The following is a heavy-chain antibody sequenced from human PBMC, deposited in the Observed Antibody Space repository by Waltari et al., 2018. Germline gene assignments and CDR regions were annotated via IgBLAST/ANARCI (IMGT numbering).Heavy chain of an antibody. Sequence: QVQLVQSGAEVRKPGASVKVSCKASGYRSTHHFLHWVRKAPGQGLEWMGRINPTSGATNYAQKFQGRVTMSRDTSISTAHLELSSLRSDDTAVYYCARLTASTLVWFDPWGQGTLVTFSS. CDR3: ARLTASTLVWFDP. CDR1: GYRSTHHF. CDR2: INPTSGAT. D-gene: IGHD2-21*01. V-gene: IGHV1-2*06. J-gene: IGHJ5*02.